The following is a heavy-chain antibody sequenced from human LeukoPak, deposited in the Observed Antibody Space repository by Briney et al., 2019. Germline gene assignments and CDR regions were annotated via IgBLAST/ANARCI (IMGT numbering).Heavy chain of an antibody. CDR3: ARTVVIAATYWFDP. CDR1: GGSVSSGGHY. V-gene: IGHV4-31*03. Sequence: SQTLSLTCTVSGGSVSSGGHYWTWIRQYPGKGLEWIGYIYYSGTTHYNPSLKSRVTISVDTSKNLFSLNLRSVTAADTAVYYCARTVVIAATYWFDPWGQGSLVTVSS. D-gene: IGHD2-15*01. J-gene: IGHJ5*02. CDR2: IYYSGTT.